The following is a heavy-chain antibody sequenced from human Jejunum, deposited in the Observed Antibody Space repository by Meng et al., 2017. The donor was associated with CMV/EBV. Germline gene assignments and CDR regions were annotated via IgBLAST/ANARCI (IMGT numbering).Heavy chain of an antibody. CDR2: VYYSGSA. D-gene: IGHD1-1*01. J-gene: IGHJ4*02. Sequence: VSGDSIRSHYWSWIRQPPGKGLEWMGYVYYSGSATYSPSLRSRITISVDTSKNQVSLNLRSVTAADTAMYFCARGIGHASNNSHDYWGQGTLITVSS. V-gene: IGHV4-59*11. CDR3: ARGIGHASNNSHDY. CDR1: GDSIRSHY.